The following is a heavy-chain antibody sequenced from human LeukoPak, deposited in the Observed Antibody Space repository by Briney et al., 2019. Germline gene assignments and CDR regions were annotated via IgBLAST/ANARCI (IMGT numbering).Heavy chain of an antibody. V-gene: IGHV1-18*04. Sequence: ASVKVSCKASGHTFTGYYMHWVRQAPGQGLEWMGWINAYNGNTNYAQNLQGRVTMTTDTSTSTAYMELRSLRSDDTAVYYCARRQGTTLNFDYWGQGTLVTVSS. CDR1: GHTFTGYY. CDR2: INAYNGNT. J-gene: IGHJ4*02. CDR3: ARRQGTTLNFDY. D-gene: IGHD1-1*01.